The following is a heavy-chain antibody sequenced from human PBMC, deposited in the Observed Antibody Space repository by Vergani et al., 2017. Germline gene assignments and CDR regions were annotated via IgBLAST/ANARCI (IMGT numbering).Heavy chain of an antibody. D-gene: IGHD3-22*01. V-gene: IGHV3-33*01. CDR1: GFTFSSYG. Sequence: QVQLVESGGGVVQPGRSLRLSCAASGFTFSSYGMHWVRQAPGKGLEWVAVIWYDGSNKYYADSVKGRFTISRDNSKNTLYLQMNSRRAEDTAVYYCATVRGGYSDSSGYYTFDYWGQGTLVTVSS. CDR3: ATVRGGYSDSSGYYTFDY. J-gene: IGHJ4*02. CDR2: IWYDGSNK.